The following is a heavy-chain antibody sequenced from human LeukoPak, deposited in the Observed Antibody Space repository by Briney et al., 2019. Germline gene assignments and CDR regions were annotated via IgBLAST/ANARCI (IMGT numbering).Heavy chain of an antibody. CDR3: ARDPTGSTIGDF. CDR2: IWYDRSKN. J-gene: IGHJ4*01. D-gene: IGHD1-7*01. CDR1: GFTFSSYV. Sequence: GGSLRLSWAASGFTFSSYVMHWVRQAPGKGLEWVAVIWYDRSKNYYADSVKGRFTISRDNSKSTLYLQMNSLRAEDTAVYYCARDPTGSTIGDFWGQGTLVTVSS. V-gene: IGHV3-33*01.